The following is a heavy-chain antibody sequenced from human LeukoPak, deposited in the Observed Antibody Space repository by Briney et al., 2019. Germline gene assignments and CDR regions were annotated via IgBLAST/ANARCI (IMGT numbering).Heavy chain of an antibody. D-gene: IGHD1-26*01. V-gene: IGHV3-33*01. J-gene: IGHJ3*02. CDR3: ASWVVGAKTHGFEI. CDR2: IWYDGSNK. Sequence: PGGSLRLSCAASGFTFSSYGMHWVRQAPGKGLEWVAVIWYDGSNKYYADSVKGRFTISRDNSKNTLYLQMNSLRAEDTAVYYCASWVVGAKTHGFEIWGRGTMVTVSS. CDR1: GFTFSSYG.